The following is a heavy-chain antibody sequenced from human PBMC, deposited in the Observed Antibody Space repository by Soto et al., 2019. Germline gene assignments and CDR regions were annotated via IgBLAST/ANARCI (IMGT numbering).Heavy chain of an antibody. CDR3: ARPNCSSTSCRAYSYGMDV. V-gene: IGHV5-10-1*01. Sequence: PGESLKISCKGSGYSFTSYWISWVRQMPGKGLEWMGRIDPSDSYTNYSPSFQGHVTISADKSISTAYLQWSSLKASDTAMYYCARPNCSSTSCRAYSYGMDVWGQGTTVTVS. CDR1: GYSFTSYW. CDR2: IDPSDSYT. J-gene: IGHJ6*02. D-gene: IGHD2-2*01.